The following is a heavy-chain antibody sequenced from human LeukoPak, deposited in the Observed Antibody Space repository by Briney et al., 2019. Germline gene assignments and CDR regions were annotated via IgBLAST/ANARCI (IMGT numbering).Heavy chain of an antibody. Sequence: RPGGSLRLSCAASGFTFGSYEMSWVRQAPGKGLEWVSYIGTITSTTYYADSVKGRFTVSRDEAKSSLYLQMSSLRAEDTAVYYCARTVYDLRGQSLVPGFYSWVQGRLVTVPS. CDR2: IGTITSTT. CDR1: GFTFGSYE. CDR3: ARTVYDLRGQSLVPGFYS. J-gene: IGHJ4*02. D-gene: IGHD6-19*01. V-gene: IGHV3-48*03.